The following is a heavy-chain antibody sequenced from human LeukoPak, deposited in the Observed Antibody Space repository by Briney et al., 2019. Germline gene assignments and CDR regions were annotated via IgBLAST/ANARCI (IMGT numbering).Heavy chain of an antibody. J-gene: IGHJ4*02. CDR2: MNGEGTTI. CDR3: ATARNFRFEY. V-gene: IGHV3-74*01. CDR1: GLTFRTTW. D-gene: IGHD1-7*01. Sequence: GGSLRLSCATFGLTFRTTWMHWVRQAPGKGLMWVSRMNGEGTTIDYAGSVKGRFTVSRDYAKNTLFLQMNNLRTEDTALYFCATARNFRFEYWGQGSLVIVSA.